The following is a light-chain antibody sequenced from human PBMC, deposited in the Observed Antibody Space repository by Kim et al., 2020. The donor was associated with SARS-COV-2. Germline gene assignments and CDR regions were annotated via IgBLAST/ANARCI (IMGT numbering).Light chain of an antibody. CDR3: QQYNTYTVT. Sequence: DVQMTQSPSTLSASVGDRVTLTCRASQSIGRWLAWYQQKPGKAPTLLIYQASTLHTGVSSRFSGSGSGTEFTLTISSLQPDDLATYYCQQYNTYTVTFVQGTKM. CDR2: QAS. CDR1: QSIGRW. V-gene: IGKV1-5*03. J-gene: IGKJ1*01.